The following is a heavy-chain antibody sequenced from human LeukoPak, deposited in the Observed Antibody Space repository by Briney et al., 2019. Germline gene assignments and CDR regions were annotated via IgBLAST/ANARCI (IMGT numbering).Heavy chain of an antibody. D-gene: IGHD3-22*01. Sequence: GGSLRLSCAASGFTFSSYAMHWVRQAPGKGLEWVAVISYDGSNKYYADSVKGRFTISRDNSKNTLYLQVNSLRAEDTAVYYCAAYSSGYYPPFDYWGQGTLVTISS. CDR1: GFTFSSYA. J-gene: IGHJ4*02. CDR2: ISYDGSNK. V-gene: IGHV3-30*04. CDR3: AAYSSGYYPPFDY.